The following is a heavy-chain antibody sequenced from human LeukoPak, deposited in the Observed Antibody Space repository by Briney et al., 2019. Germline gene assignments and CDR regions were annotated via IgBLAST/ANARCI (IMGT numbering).Heavy chain of an antibody. D-gene: IGHD2-2*01. CDR3: ARGIVVPAAMEEIFDY. V-gene: IGHV4-34*01. CDR1: GGSFSGYY. J-gene: IGHJ4*02. Sequence: PSETLSLTCAVYGGSFSGYYWSWIRQPPGKGLEWLGEINHSGSTNYNPSLKSRVTISVDTSKNQFSLKLSSVTAADTAVYYCARGIVVPAAMEEIFDYWGQGTLVTVSS. CDR2: INHSGST.